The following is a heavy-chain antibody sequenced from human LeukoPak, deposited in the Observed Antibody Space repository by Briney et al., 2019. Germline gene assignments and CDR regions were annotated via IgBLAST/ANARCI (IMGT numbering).Heavy chain of an antibody. CDR3: ARAIFGARIDY. Sequence: GASVKVSCKASGDTFSSYAISWVRQAPGQGLEWMGGIIPIFDTANYAQKFQGRVTITADKSTNTAYMELSSLRSEDTAVYYCARAIFGARIDYWGQGTLVTVSS. V-gene: IGHV1-69*06. CDR1: GDTFSSYA. J-gene: IGHJ4*02. CDR2: IIPIFDTA. D-gene: IGHD3-3*01.